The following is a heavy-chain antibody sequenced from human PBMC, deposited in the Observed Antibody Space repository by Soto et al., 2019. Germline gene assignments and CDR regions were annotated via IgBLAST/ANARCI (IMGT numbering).Heavy chain of an antibody. Sequence: QVQLVQSGAEVKKPGASVKVSCKASGYTFTSYAMHLVRQAPGQRLEWMGWINAGNGNTKYSQKFQGRVTSTRDKSASTAYMELSSLRSEDTAVYYCARSITLAGDYWGQGTLVTVSS. CDR1: GYTFTSYA. CDR3: ARSITLAGDY. V-gene: IGHV1-3*01. D-gene: IGHD3-16*01. CDR2: INAGNGNT. J-gene: IGHJ4*02.